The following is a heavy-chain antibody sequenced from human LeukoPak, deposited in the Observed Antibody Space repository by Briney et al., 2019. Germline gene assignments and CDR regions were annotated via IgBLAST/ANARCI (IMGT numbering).Heavy chain of an antibody. CDR1: GITFSSYE. CDR3: ARGFRDTAMFLDY. CDR2: ISGGGSTI. J-gene: IGHJ4*02. V-gene: IGHV3-48*03. Sequence: GGSLRLSCAASGITFSSYEMNWVRQAPGKGLEWLSCISGGGSTIYYADSVKGRFTISRDNAKKSLYLQLNSLRAEDTAVYYCARGFRDTAMFLDYWGQGTLVTVSS. D-gene: IGHD5-18*01.